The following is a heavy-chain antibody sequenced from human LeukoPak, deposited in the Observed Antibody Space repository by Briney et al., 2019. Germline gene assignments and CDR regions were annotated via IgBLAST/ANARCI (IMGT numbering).Heavy chain of an antibody. CDR3: ARRNGNYFDY. D-gene: IGHD4-11*01. J-gene: IGHJ4*02. Sequence: GESLKISCQVSGYSFPSHWIGWVRQMPGKGVEWMGFIYPGGSNTRYSPSFQGQVTISVDKSISTAYLQWGSLKASDTAMYYCARRNGNYFDYWGQGSLVSVSS. V-gene: IGHV5-51*01. CDR2: IYPGGSNT. CDR1: GYSFPSHW.